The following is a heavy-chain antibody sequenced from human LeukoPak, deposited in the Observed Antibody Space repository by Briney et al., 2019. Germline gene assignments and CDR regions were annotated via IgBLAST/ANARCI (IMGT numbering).Heavy chain of an antibody. J-gene: IGHJ4*02. D-gene: IGHD4-23*01. CDR3: ASHYGGNLNLDY. CDR2: INSDGSST. CDR1: GFTFSSYW. Sequence: GGPLRLSCAASGFTFSSYWMHWVRQAPGKGLVWVSRINSDGSSTSYADSVKGRFTISRDNAKNTLYLQMNSLRAEDTAVYYCASHYGGNLNLDYWGQGTLVTVSS. V-gene: IGHV3-74*01.